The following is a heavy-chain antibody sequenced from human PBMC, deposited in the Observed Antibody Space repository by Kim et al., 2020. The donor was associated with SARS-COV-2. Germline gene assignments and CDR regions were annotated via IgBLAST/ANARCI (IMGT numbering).Heavy chain of an antibody. D-gene: IGHD5-18*01. Sequence: YAAPVKGRFTISRDDSKNTLYLQMNSLKTEDTAVYYCTTEETDSYGSFDYWGQGTLVTVSS. CDR3: TTEETDSYGSFDY. V-gene: IGHV3-15*01. J-gene: IGHJ4*02.